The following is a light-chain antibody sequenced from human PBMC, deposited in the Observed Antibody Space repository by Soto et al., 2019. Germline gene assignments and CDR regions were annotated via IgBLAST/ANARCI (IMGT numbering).Light chain of an antibody. Sequence: DIQMTQSPSSLSASVGDRVTITCRASQGISNYLAWYQQKPGKVPKLLIYAASTLQSGVPSRFSGSGSGTDFTLTISSLHPEHVATYYCQKYNSDLTWPVGQGTKV. V-gene: IGKV1-27*01. CDR1: QGISNY. CDR2: AAS. CDR3: QKYNSDLTWP. J-gene: IGKJ1*01.